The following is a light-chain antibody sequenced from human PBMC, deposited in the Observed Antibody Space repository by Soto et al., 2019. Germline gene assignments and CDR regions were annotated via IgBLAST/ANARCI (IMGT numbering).Light chain of an antibody. V-gene: IGKV1-5*01. CDR1: QSFSSW. CDR2: DAS. J-gene: IGKJ1*01. Sequence: DIQMTQSPSTLSASVGDRVTITCRASQSFSSWLAWYQQKPGKAPKLLIYDASSLQIGVPSRFSGSGSGTEFTLTISSLQPDDFATYYCQQYNSFPAFGQGTKVDI. CDR3: QQYNSFPA.